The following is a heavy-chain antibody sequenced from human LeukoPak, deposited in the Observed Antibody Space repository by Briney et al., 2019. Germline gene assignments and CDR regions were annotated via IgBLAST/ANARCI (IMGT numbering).Heavy chain of an antibody. D-gene: IGHD3-10*01. J-gene: IGHJ3*02. V-gene: IGHV1-2*06. CDR3: ARDRGSGSYYILDAFDI. CDR1: GYTFTGYY. CDR2: INPNSGGT. Sequence: GASVKVSCKASGYTFTGYYIYWVRQAPGQGLEWMGRINPNSGGTNYAQKFQGRVTMTRDTSISTAYMELSRLTPDDTALYYCARDRGSGSYYILDAFDIWGQGTMVTVSS.